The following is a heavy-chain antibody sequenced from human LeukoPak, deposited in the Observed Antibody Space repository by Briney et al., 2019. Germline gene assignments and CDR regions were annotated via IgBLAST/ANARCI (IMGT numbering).Heavy chain of an antibody. CDR1: GSTFSSSA. D-gene: IGHD5-24*01. J-gene: IGHJ4*02. Sequence: GGSLRLSCAASGSTFSSSAMSWVRQAPGKGLEWVSTISGSGSGSSTYYADSVKRRFTISRDNSKNTLHLQMNSLRAEDTAVYYCAKSGYNRFDYWGQGTLVTVSS. V-gene: IGHV3-23*01. CDR2: ISGSGSGSST. CDR3: AKSGYNRFDY.